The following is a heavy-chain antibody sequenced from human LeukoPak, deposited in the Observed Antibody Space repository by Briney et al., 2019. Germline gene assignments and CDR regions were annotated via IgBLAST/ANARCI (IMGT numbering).Heavy chain of an antibody. CDR2: IWYDASKT. CDR1: GFTFSSNW. D-gene: IGHD2/OR15-2a*01. CDR3: ARVPAFLPDY. Sequence: QPGGSLRLSCAASGFTFSSNWMHWVRQAPGKGLEWVAAIWYDASKTWYADSVKGRFTISRDNSKNTLYLQMDSLRGEDTAVYYCARVPAFLPDYWGQGTLVTVSS. V-gene: IGHV3-33*08. J-gene: IGHJ4*02.